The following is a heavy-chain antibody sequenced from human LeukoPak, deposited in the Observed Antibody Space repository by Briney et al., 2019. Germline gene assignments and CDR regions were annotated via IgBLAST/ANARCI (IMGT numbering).Heavy chain of an antibody. CDR1: GFTFSSYG. CDR3: ARDLRGSYSYCYYGLDV. D-gene: IGHD1-26*01. J-gene: IGHJ6*02. Sequence: GGSLRLSCAASGFTFSSYGMNWVRQAPGKGLEWVSYISNGGDTIHYADSVKGRFTISRDNAKNSVHLQMNSLRAEDTAVYYCARDLRGSYSYCYYGLDVWGQGTTVTVSS. CDR2: ISNGGDTI. V-gene: IGHV3-48*03.